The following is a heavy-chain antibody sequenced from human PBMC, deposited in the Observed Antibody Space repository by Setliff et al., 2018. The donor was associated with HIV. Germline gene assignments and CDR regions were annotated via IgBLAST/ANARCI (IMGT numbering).Heavy chain of an antibody. Sequence: ASVKVSCKASGYTFTSYAISWIRQAPGQGLEWLGWISGYKGNTNYAQKLQGRVTMTTETSTSTAYMELRSLRSDDTAVYYCARGRISVEAAPLGWFDPWGQGTLVTVSS. CDR2: ISGYKGNT. V-gene: IGHV1-18*01. CDR3: ARGRISVEAAPLGWFDP. D-gene: IGHD6-6*01. J-gene: IGHJ5*02. CDR1: GYTFTSYA.